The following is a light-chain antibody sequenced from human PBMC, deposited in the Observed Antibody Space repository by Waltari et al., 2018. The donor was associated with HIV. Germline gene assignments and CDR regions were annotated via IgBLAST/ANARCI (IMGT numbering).Light chain of an antibody. V-gene: IGKV3-15*01. J-gene: IGKJ1*01. CDR3: QHYNNWPWT. CDR2: GAF. CDR1: QSVSSN. Sequence: DKVMPPSPATLSVSPGERATLSCRASQSVSSNLAWYQQKPGQAPRLLIYGAFTRATGIPARFSGSGSGTEFTLTISSLQSEDFAVYYCQHYNNWPWTFGQGTKVATK.